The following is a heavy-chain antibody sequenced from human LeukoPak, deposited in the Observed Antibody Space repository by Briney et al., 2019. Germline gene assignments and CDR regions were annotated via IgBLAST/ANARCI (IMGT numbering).Heavy chain of an antibody. CDR1: GGSISSYY. CDR2: VYYSGST. V-gene: IGHV4-59*01. Sequence: SETLSLTCTVSGGSISSYYWSWIRQPPGKGLEWIGYVYYSGSTEYNPSLRSRVTISLEMSKRQFSLNLTSVTAADTAVYYCASNTGTVFDYWGQGALVTVSS. CDR3: ASNTGTVFDY. D-gene: IGHD7-27*01. J-gene: IGHJ4*02.